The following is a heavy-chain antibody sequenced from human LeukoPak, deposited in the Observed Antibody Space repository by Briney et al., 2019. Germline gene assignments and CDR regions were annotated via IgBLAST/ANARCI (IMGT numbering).Heavy chain of an antibody. Sequence: ASVKVSCKASGYTFTSYDINWVRQATGQGLEWMGWMNPNSGNTGYAQKLQGRVTMTTDTSTSTAYMELRSLRSDDTAVYYCARDGHHCSSTSCCIDYWGQGTLITVSS. D-gene: IGHD2-2*01. J-gene: IGHJ4*02. CDR1: GYTFTSYD. V-gene: IGHV1-8*01. CDR2: MNPNSGNT. CDR3: ARDGHHCSSTSCCIDY.